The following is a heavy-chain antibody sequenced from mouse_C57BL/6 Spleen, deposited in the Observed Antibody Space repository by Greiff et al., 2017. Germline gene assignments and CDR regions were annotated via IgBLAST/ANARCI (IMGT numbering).Heavy chain of an antibody. J-gene: IGHJ4*01. CDR1: GYTFTSYW. CDR3: ARGWDQDAMDY. CDR2: IYPSDSET. Sequence: VQLQQPGAELVRPGSSVKLSCKASGYTFTSYWMDWVKQRPGQGLEWIGNIYPSDSETHYNHKFKDKATLTVDKSSSTAYMQLSSLTSEDSAVYYCARGWDQDAMDYWGQGTSVTVSS. V-gene: IGHV1-61*01. D-gene: IGHD4-1*01.